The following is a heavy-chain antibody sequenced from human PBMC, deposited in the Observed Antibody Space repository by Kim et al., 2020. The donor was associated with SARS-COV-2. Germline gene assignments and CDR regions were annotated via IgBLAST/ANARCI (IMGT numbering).Heavy chain of an antibody. D-gene: IGHD3-10*01. Sequence: GGSLRLSCAASGLTFSDYYMSWIRQAPGKGLEWVSALSSSSSYTNYADSVKGRFTISRDNAKNSLYLQMNSLRAEDTAVYYCARTQGGPVRLLWFGQLLSYDFDNWGQGTMVTVSS. J-gene: IGHJ4*01. CDR1: GLTFSDYY. CDR2: LSSSSSYT. CDR3: ARTQGGPVRLLWFGQLLSYDFDN. V-gene: IGHV3-11*06.